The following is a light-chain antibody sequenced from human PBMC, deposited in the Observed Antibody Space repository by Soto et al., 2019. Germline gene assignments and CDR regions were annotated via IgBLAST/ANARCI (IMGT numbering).Light chain of an antibody. CDR1: QSVSSSY. J-gene: IGKJ3*01. CDR2: GES. CDR3: QPYAT. V-gene: IGKV3-20*01. Sequence: EIVLTQSPGTLSLSPGERATLSCRASQSVSSSYLAWYQQKPGQAPRLLIYGESSRPTGIPDRFSGSGSGTDVTLTISRLEPEDFAVYYCQPYATFGRGTKVDSK.